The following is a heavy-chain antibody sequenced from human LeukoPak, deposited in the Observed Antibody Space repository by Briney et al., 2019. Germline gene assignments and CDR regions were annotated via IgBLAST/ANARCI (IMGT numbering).Heavy chain of an antibody. V-gene: IGHV3-30-3*01. CDR3: ARDSDYYDRSGYYTTGGLNRFDP. Sequence: GRSLRLSCAASGFTFNSYPMHWVRQAPGKGLQWVALISYDGSDKYYADSVKGRFTISRDNSKNTVFLEMNSLRAEDTAMYYCARDSDYYDRSGYYTTGGLNRFDPWGQGTLVTVSS. J-gene: IGHJ5*02. CDR1: GFTFNSYP. D-gene: IGHD3-22*01. CDR2: ISYDGSDK.